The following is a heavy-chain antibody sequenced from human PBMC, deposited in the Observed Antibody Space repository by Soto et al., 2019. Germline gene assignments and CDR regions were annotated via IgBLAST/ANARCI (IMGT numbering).Heavy chain of an antibody. D-gene: IGHD2-21*02. V-gene: IGHV4-61*01. CDR2: IYYSGST. Sequence: PSETLSLTCTVSGGSVSSGSYYWIWIRQPPGKGLEWIGYIYYSGSTNYNPSLKSRVTISVDTSKNQFSLKLSSVTAADTAVYYCARAMSFRGDYYPNWFDPWGQGTLVTVSS. CDR1: GGSVSSGSYY. CDR3: ARAMSFRGDYYPNWFDP. J-gene: IGHJ5*02.